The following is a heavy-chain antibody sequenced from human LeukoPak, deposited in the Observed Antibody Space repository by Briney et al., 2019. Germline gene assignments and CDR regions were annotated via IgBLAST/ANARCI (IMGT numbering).Heavy chain of an antibody. V-gene: IGHV3-30*03. CDR1: GFTFSSYG. J-gene: IGHJ3*02. CDR3: ARDNGEGAFDI. Sequence: GRSLRLSCAASGFTFSSYGMHWVRQAPGKGLEWVAVISYDGSNKYYADSVKGRFTISRDNSKNTLYLQMNSLRAEDTAVYYCARDNGEGAFDIWGQGTMVTVSS. D-gene: IGHD4-17*01. CDR2: ISYDGSNK.